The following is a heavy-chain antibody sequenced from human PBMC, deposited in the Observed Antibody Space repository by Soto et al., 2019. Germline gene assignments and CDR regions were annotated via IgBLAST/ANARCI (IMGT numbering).Heavy chain of an antibody. Sequence: EVQMLESGGGLVQRGGSLRLSCATSGFTFSIYGISWVRQAPGKGLEWVSSVGGGDPYYADSVKGRFTISRDNSKDTVYLQMNSLKDEDTALYYCVRDGVAVNGVWDWFNPWGQGTLVIVSS. CDR1: GFTFSIYG. CDR3: VRDGVAVNGVWDWFNP. J-gene: IGHJ5*02. CDR2: SVGGGDP. V-gene: IGHV3-23*01. D-gene: IGHD6-19*01.